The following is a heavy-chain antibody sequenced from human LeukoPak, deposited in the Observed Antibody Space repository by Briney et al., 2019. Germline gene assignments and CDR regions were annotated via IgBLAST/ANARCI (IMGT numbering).Heavy chain of an antibody. D-gene: IGHD4-17*01. CDR2: INHSGST. V-gene: IGHV4-34*01. J-gene: IGHJ4*02. CDR1: GGSLSGYY. CDR3: ARGFPTTVTTYRGGYFDY. Sequence: SETLSLTCAVYGGSLSGYYWSWIRQPPGKGLEWIGEINHSGSTNYNPSLKSRVTISVDTSKNQFSLKLSSVTAADTAVYYCARGFPTTVTTYRGGYFDYWGQETLVTVSS.